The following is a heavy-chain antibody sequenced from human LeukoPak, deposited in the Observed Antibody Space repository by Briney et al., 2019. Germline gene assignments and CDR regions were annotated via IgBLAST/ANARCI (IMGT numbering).Heavy chain of an antibody. CDR1: GFTFSSYA. J-gene: IGHJ1*01. D-gene: IGHD2-2*01. CDR3: AREFREVVPSLGIEPYAEYFQH. CDR2: ISYDGSNK. Sequence: GGSLRLSCAASGFTFSSYAMHWVRQAPGKGLEWVAVISYDGSNKYYADSVKGRFTISRDNSKNTLYLQMNSLRAEDTAEYYCAREFREVVPSLGIEPYAEYFQHWGQGTLVTVSS. V-gene: IGHV3-30*04.